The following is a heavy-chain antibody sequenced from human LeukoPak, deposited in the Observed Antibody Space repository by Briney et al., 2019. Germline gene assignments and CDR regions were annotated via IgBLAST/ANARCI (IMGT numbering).Heavy chain of an antibody. CDR3: AVLSDGAYCGGDCFYLDS. V-gene: IGHV1-69*10. CDR1: GGTFSSHA. CDR2: VIPILDIT. D-gene: IGHD2-21*02. Sequence: SVKVSCKASGGTFSSHAMNWVRQAPGQGLEWMGGVIPILDITDYAQKFQGRLTITADKSTGTGYMELSSLRSEDSAVYYCAVLSDGAYCGGDCFYLDSWGQGTLVTVSS. J-gene: IGHJ5*01.